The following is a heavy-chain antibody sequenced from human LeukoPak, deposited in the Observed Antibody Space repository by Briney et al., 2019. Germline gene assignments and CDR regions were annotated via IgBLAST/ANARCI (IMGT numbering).Heavy chain of an antibody. CDR1: GGSFSGYY. Sequence: PSETLSLTCAVYGGSFSGYYWSWIRQPPGKGLEWIGEINHSGSTNYNPSLKSRVTISVDTSKNQFSLKLSSVTAADTAVYYCARGLITFGGAIVIRGFYFDYWGQGTLVTVSS. J-gene: IGHJ4*02. V-gene: IGHV4-34*01. D-gene: IGHD3-16*02. CDR2: INHSGST. CDR3: ARGLITFGGAIVIRGFYFDY.